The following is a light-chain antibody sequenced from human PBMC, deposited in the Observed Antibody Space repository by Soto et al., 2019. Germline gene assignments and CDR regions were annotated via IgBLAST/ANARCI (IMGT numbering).Light chain of an antibody. CDR2: GTS. J-gene: IGKJ1*01. CDR3: QQYNNWPRT. Sequence: EIVMTQSPATLSLSPAERATLSCRASQSVNSNLAWYQQKAGQAPRLLIYGTSTRATGIPARFSGSGSGTDFTLTISSLQFEDFAVYYCQQYNNWPRTFGQGTKVDIK. CDR1: QSVNSN. V-gene: IGKV3-15*01.